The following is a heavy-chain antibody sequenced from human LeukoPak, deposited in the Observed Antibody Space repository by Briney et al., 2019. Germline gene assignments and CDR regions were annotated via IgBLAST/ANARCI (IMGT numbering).Heavy chain of an antibody. D-gene: IGHD2-2*01. CDR3: ARDQTSGYCSSTSCYAPFDY. J-gene: IGHJ4*02. CDR1: GYTFTNYN. Sequence: GASVKVSCKASGYTFTNYNINWVRQATGQGLEWMGWMNPNSGNTGYAQKFQGRVTITADESTSTAYMELSSLRSEDTAVYYCARDQTSGYCSSTSCYAPFDYWGQGTLVTVSS. CDR2: MNPNSGNT. V-gene: IGHV1-8*03.